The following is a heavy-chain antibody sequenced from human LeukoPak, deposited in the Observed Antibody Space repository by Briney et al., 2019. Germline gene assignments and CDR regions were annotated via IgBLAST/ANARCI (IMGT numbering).Heavy chain of an antibody. CDR1: GFTFSSYG. D-gene: IGHD3-22*01. Sequence: GGSLRLSCAASGFTFSSYGMHWVRQAPGKGLEWVAFIRYDGSNKYYADSVKGRFTISRDNSKNTLYLQMNSLRAEDTAVYYCAKYYYDSSGYYPRYWYFDLWGRGTLVTVSS. CDR2: IRYDGSNK. J-gene: IGHJ2*01. CDR3: AKYYYDSSGYYPRYWYFDL. V-gene: IGHV3-30*02.